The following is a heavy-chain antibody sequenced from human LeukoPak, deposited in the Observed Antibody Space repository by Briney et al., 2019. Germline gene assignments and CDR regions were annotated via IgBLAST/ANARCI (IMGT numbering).Heavy chain of an antibody. CDR2: IYYSGST. Sequence: PSETLSLTCTVSGGSISSYYWSWIRQPPGKGLEWIGYIYYSGSTNYNPSLKSRVTISVDTSKNQFSLKLSSVTAADTAVYYCARDLLWMGAGIQPWGQGTLVTVSS. V-gene: IGHV4-59*01. D-gene: IGHD1-26*01. CDR1: GGSISSYY. J-gene: IGHJ4*02. CDR3: ARDLLWMGAGIQP.